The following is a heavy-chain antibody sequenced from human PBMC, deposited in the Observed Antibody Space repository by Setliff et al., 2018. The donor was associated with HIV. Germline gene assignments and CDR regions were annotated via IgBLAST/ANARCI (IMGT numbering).Heavy chain of an antibody. CDR1: GYSFTNFW. CDR2: IYPGDSDT. Sequence: GESLKISCKASGYSFTNFWIGWVRQMPGKGLEWMGIIYPGDSDTRYSPSFQGQVTIPADTSISTAYLQWSSLKASDTAMYYCARHHYYYYMDVWGKGTTVTVSS. J-gene: IGHJ6*03. CDR3: ARHHYYYYMDV. V-gene: IGHV5-51*01.